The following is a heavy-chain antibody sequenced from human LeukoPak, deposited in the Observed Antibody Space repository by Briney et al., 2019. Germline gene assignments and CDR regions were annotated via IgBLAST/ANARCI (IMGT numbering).Heavy chain of an antibody. J-gene: IGHJ4*02. D-gene: IGHD5-18*01. CDR3: AKDQVDTAMVITFDY. Sequence: GGSLRLSXAASGFTFSSYAMSWVRQAPGKGLEWVSAISGSGGSTYYADSVKGRFTISRDNSKNTLYLQMNSLRAEDTAVYYCAKDQVDTAMVITFDYWGQGTLVTVSS. CDR2: ISGSGGST. CDR1: GFTFSSYA. V-gene: IGHV3-23*01.